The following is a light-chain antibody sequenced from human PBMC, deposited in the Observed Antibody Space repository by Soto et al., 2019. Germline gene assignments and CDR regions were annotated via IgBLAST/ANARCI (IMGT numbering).Light chain of an antibody. V-gene: IGKV3-20*01. CDR3: QHYGTSLYT. Sequence: EIVLTQSPGTLSLSPGERATLSCRTSESVTSTYLAWYQQKPGQPPRLLIYGASSRATGIPDRFSGSGSGTDFTLTISRLEPEDFAVYYCQHYGTSLYTFGQGTKLEIK. CDR1: ESVTSTY. CDR2: GAS. J-gene: IGKJ2*01.